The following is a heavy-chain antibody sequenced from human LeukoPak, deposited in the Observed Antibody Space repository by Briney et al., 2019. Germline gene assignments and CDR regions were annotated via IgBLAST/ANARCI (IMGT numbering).Heavy chain of an antibody. V-gene: IGHV1-2*02. CDR1: GYTFTSYG. J-gene: IGHJ3*02. CDR2: INPNSGGT. CDR3: ARGEGALDAFDI. Sequence: ASVKVSCKASGYTFTSYGISWVRQAPGQGLEWMGWINPNSGGTNYAQRFQGRVTMTRDTSISTAYMELSRLRSDDTAVYYCARGEGALDAFDIWGRGTMVTVSS.